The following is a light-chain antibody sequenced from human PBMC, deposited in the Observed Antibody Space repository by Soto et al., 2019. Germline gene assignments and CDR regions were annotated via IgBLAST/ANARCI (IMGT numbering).Light chain of an antibody. CDR2: GSS. CDR1: QSVTRN. CDR3: QQYNNWPPIT. V-gene: IGKV3-15*01. Sequence: ESVLTHSPTTLSVSPGYRATISCRASQSVTRNLAWYQQTPGQAPRLLIYGSSTRATGIPARFSVSVSGTEFTLTISSLQSADFAFYFCQQYNNWPPITFGQGTRLENK. J-gene: IGKJ5*01.